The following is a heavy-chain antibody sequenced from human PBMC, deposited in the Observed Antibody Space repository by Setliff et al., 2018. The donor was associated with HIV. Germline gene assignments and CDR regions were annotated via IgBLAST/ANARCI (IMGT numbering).Heavy chain of an antibody. CDR2: IYHSGST. Sequence: SETLSLTCAVSGGSISSNWWSWVRQSPGKGLEWIGEIYHSGSTHYNPSLQSRVTISVDTSKNQFSLKLTSVTTADTAVYYCAKGGPDYYDYPYFDSWGQGTLVTVSS. V-gene: IGHV4-4*02. CDR1: GGSISSNW. D-gene: IGHD3-22*01. J-gene: IGHJ4*02. CDR3: AKGGPDYYDYPYFDS.